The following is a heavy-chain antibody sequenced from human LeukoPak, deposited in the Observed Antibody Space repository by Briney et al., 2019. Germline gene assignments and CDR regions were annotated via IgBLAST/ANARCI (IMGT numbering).Heavy chain of an antibody. V-gene: IGHV5-10-1*01. Sequence: GESLKISCKGSGYTFSNYWIAWVRQMPGKGLEWMGRLDPSDSYTNYSPSFQGHVTISADRSFSTAFLQWSSLRASDTAMYYCARLRDGSLDYWGQGTLVTVSS. CDR3: ARLRDGSLDY. CDR2: LDPSDSYT. CDR1: GYTFSNYW. J-gene: IGHJ4*02.